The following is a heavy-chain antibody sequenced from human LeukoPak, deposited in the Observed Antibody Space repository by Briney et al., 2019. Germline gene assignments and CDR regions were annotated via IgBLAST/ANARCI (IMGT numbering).Heavy chain of an antibody. D-gene: IGHD5-18*01. CDR2: IYSSDTT. CDR3: ARDGYGYFDY. CDR1: GFTFSGYA. V-gene: IGHV3-48*01. J-gene: IGHJ4*02. Sequence: PGGSLRLSCAASGFTFSGYAMNWVRQAPGKGLEWVSHIYSSDTTYADSVKGRFTISRDNAKNSLYLQMNSLRAEDSAVYYCARDGYGYFDYWGQGTLVTVSS.